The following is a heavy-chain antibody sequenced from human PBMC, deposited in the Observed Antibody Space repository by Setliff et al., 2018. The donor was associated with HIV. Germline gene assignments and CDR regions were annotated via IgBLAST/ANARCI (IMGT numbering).Heavy chain of an antibody. D-gene: IGHD1-26*01. CDR2: IWYDGGIE. CDR1: GFIFSSYA. CDR3: AKGAGPTTLAEPFDS. Sequence: GGSLRLSCAASGFIFSSYAMHWVRQAPGKGLEWVAVIWYDGGIEYYIGSVKGRFTISRDNSKSTLYLQMTNLRAEDTALYFCAKGAGPTTLAEPFDSWGQGTLVTVSS. J-gene: IGHJ4*02. V-gene: IGHV3-30*10.